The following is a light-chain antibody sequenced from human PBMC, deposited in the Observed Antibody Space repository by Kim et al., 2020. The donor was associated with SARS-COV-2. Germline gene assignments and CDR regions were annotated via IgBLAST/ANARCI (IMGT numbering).Light chain of an antibody. Sequence: ASGGDMFTIPCQARQSISNFLNWHQQKPGKAPKLLIYAASSLQSGLPSRFSGRGSGADFTLTISSLQPEDSATYYCQKSYSTPFTFGGGTKVDIQ. CDR2: AAS. CDR1: QSISNF. J-gene: IGKJ4*01. CDR3: QKSYSTPFT. V-gene: IGKV1-39*01.